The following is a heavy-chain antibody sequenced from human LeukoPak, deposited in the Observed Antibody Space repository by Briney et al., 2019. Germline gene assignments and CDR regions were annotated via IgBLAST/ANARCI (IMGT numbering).Heavy chain of an antibody. V-gene: IGHV1-18*01. CDR3: ARGGRYYYGSGSSQGWFDP. J-gene: IGHJ5*02. Sequence: ASVKVSCKASGYTFTSYGISWVRQAPGQGLEWMGWISAYNGNTNYAQKFQGRVTITADESTSTAYMELSSLRSADTAVYYCARGGRYYYGSGSSQGWFDPWGQGTLVTVSS. D-gene: IGHD3-10*01. CDR1: GYTFTSYG. CDR2: ISAYNGNT.